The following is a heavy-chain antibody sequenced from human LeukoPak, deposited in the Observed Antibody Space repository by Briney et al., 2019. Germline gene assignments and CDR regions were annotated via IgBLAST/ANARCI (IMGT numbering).Heavy chain of an antibody. J-gene: IGHJ5*02. CDR3: ARDHSSSWYDP. V-gene: IGHV1-8*01. CDR2: MNPNSGNA. Sequence: APVKVSCKASGYTFTSYDINWVRQATGQGLEWMGWMNPNSGNAGYAQKFQGRVTMTRNTSISTAYMELSSLRSEDTAVYYCARDHSSSWYDPWGQGTLVTVSS. D-gene: IGHD6-13*01. CDR1: GYTFTSYD.